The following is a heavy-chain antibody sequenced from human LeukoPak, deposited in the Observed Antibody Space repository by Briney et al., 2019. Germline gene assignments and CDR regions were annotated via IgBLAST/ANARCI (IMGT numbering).Heavy chain of an antibody. Sequence: SVKVSCKASGGTFSSYAISWVRQAPGQGREWMGGIIPIFGTANYAQKFQGRVTSTAYESTSTAYMELSSLRSEDTAVYYCARDHLLSDFWSGFHYYYYMDVWGKGTTVTVSS. D-gene: IGHD3-3*01. CDR3: ARDHLLSDFWSGFHYYYYMDV. J-gene: IGHJ6*03. CDR1: GGTFSSYA. CDR2: IIPIFGTA. V-gene: IGHV1-69*13.